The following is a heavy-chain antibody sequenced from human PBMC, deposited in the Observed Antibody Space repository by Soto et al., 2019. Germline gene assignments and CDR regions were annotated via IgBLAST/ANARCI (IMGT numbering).Heavy chain of an antibody. J-gene: IGHJ3*02. CDR3: AKVMNRDYIWGSYRLDAFDI. D-gene: IGHD3-16*02. CDR2: ISWNSGSI. Sequence: GGSLRLSCAASGFTFDDYAMHWVRQAPGKGLEWVSGISWNSGSIGYADSVKGRFTISRDNAKNSLYLQMNSLRAEDTALYYCAKVMNRDYIWGSYRLDAFDIWGQGTMVTVSS. CDR1: GFTFDDYA. V-gene: IGHV3-9*01.